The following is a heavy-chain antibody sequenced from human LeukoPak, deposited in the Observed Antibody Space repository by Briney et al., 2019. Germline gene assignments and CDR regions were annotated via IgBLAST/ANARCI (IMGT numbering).Heavy chain of an antibody. CDR1: GYTFTGYY. CDR2: INPNSGGT. J-gene: IGHJ4*02. D-gene: IGHD2-21*02. Sequence: ASVKVSCKAFGYTFTGYYMHWVRQAPGQGLEWMGRINPNSGGTNYAQEFQGRVTMTRDTSISTAYMELSRLRSDNTAVYYCARPVTATHLGYWGQGTLVTVSS. CDR3: ARPVTATHLGY. V-gene: IGHV1-2*06.